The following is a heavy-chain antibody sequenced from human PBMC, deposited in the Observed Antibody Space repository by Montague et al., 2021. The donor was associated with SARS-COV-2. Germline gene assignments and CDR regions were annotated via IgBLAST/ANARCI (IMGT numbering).Heavy chain of an antibody. CDR1: GASINSSSYY. J-gene: IGHJ4*02. V-gene: IGHV4-39*01. CDR2: FYYTGNT. CDR3: ARLVGDCSGDSCYAVR. Sequence: SETLSLTCTVSGASINSSSYYWGWIRQPPGKGLDWIGSFYYTGNTCYTPSLKSRVTISVDTSKNQFSLKLTSVTAADTAVYYCARLVGDCSGDSCYAVRWGQGTLVTVSS. D-gene: IGHD2-2*01.